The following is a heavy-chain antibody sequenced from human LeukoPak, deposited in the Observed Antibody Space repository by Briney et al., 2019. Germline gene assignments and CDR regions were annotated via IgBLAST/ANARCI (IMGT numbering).Heavy chain of an antibody. CDR2: ISYDGSNT. CDR1: GFTFSTYA. D-gene: IGHD3-10*01. CDR3: ARADFYGSGSHPPGGFDY. J-gene: IGHJ4*02. V-gene: IGHV3-30*04. Sequence: PGRSLRLSCAASGFTFSTYAMHWVRQAPGKGLEWVAVISYDGSNTYYADSVKGRFTISRDSSKNTLYLQMSSLRAEDMGVYYCARADFYGSGSHPPGGFDYWGQGTLVTVSS.